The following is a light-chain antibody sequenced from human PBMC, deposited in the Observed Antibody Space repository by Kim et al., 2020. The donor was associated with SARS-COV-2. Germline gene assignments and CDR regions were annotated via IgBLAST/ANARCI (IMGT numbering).Light chain of an antibody. CDR1: SSDVGGYNY. CDR2: DVS. V-gene: IGLV2-14*03. J-gene: IGLJ2*01. Sequence: GQSITISCTGTSSDVGGYNYVSWYQQHPGKAPKLMIYDVSNRPSGVSNRFSGSKSGNTASLTISGLQAEDEADYYCSSYTSSSTVVFGGGTQRPS. CDR3: SSYTSSSTVV.